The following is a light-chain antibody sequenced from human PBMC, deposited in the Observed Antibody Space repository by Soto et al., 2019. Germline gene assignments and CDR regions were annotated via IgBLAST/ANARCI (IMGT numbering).Light chain of an antibody. CDR2: GAS. J-gene: IGKJ1*01. CDR1: QSVSSN. Sequence: EIVMTQSPATLSVSPGERATLSCRASQSVSSNLAWYQQKPGQAPRLLIYGASTRATGVPARFSGSGSGTEFTLTIRSLQSEDFAVYYLQQYNNWPWTFGQGTKVEIK. CDR3: QQYNNWPWT. V-gene: IGKV3-15*01.